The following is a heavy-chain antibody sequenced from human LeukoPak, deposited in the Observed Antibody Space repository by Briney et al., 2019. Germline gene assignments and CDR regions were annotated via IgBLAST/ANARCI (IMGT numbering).Heavy chain of an antibody. CDR1: GYTLTELS. CDR2: FDPEDGET. Sequence: ASVKVSCRVSGYTLTELSMHWVRQAPGKGLEWMGGFDPEDGETIYAQKFQGRVTMARDTSISTAYMELSRLRSDDTAVYYCARDYCSSTSCYVDYWGQGTLVTVSS. J-gene: IGHJ4*02. CDR3: ARDYCSSTSCYVDY. D-gene: IGHD2-2*01. V-gene: IGHV1-24*01.